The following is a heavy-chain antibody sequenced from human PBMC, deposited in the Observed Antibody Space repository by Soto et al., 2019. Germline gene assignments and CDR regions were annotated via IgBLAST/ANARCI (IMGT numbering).Heavy chain of an antibody. CDR2: ISYDGSNK. Sequence: GGSLRLPCAASGFTFSSYAMHWVRQAPGKGLEWVAVISYDGSNKYYADSVKGRFTISRDNSKNTLYLQMNSLRAEDTAVYYCARGGYYDSSGHLHPRYYGMDVWGQGTTVTVS. CDR3: ARGGYYDSSGHLHPRYYGMDV. V-gene: IGHV3-30-3*01. CDR1: GFTFSSYA. J-gene: IGHJ6*02. D-gene: IGHD3-22*01.